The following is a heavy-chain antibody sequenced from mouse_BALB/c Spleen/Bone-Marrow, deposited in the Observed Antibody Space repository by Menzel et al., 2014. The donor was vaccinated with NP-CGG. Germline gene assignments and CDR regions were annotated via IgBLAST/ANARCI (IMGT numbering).Heavy chain of an antibody. CDR3: ARHGVRREWYFDV. Sequence: DVMLVESGGGLVRPGGSLKLSCAASGFTFSRYTMSWVRQTPEKRLEWVAYISNGGGSTYYPDTDTVKGRFTISRDNAKNTLYLQMSSLKSEDTAMYYCARHGVRREWYFDVWGAGTTVTVSS. CDR1: GFTFSRYT. CDR2: ISNGGGST. D-gene: IGHD2-14*01. V-gene: IGHV5-12-2*01. J-gene: IGHJ1*01.